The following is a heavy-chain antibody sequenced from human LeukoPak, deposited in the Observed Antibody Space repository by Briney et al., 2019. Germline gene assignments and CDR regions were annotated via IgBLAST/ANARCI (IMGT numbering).Heavy chain of an antibody. Sequence: SETLSLTCTVSGGSISSYYWSWIRQPPGKGLEWIGYIYYSGSTNYNPSLKSRVTISVDTSKNQFSLKLSSATAADTAVYYCVAYYDTAFDIWGQGTMVTVSS. CDR2: IYYSGST. CDR1: GGSISSYY. D-gene: IGHD3-22*01. V-gene: IGHV4-59*01. CDR3: VAYYDTAFDI. J-gene: IGHJ3*02.